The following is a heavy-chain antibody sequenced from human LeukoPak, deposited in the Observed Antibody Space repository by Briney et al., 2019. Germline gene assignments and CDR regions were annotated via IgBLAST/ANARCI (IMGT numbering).Heavy chain of an antibody. CDR2: ISWNSVTV. D-gene: IGHD4-17*01. Sequence: GGSLRLSCAASGFTFDDYAMHWVRQAPGKGLEWVSGISWNSVTVGYADSVKGRFTVSRDNAKNSLYLQMNSLRAEDTALYYCAKETTLAVSFDHWGQGTLVTVSS. V-gene: IGHV3-9*01. CDR1: GFTFDDYA. CDR3: AKETTLAVSFDH. J-gene: IGHJ4*02.